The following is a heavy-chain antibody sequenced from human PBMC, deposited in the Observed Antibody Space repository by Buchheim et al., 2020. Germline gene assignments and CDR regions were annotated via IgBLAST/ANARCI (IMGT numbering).Heavy chain of an antibody. J-gene: IGHJ4*02. V-gene: IGHV4-39*01. D-gene: IGHD5-18*01. CDR2: INYSGTT. CDR1: GGSITSSSYY. CDR3: ARRRTAMVDF. Sequence: QLQLQESGPGLVKPSETLSLTCTVSGGSITSSSYYWGWIRQPPGKGLEWIGSINYSGTTYYNPSLKSRVTISVDTSNNQFSLKLSSVTTADTAVYYCARRRTAMVDFWGQGTL.